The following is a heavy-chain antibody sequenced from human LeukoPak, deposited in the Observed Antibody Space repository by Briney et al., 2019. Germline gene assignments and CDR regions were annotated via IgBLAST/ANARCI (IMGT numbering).Heavy chain of an antibody. CDR1: GFTFSSYG. J-gene: IGHJ4*02. V-gene: IGHV3-23*01. CDR2: ISGSGDST. CDR3: ARSPATYSGRIDY. Sequence: PGGSLRLSCAASGFTFSSYGMHWVRQAPGKGLEWGSAISGSGDSTYYADSVKGRFTISRDNSKNTLYLQMNSLRAEDTAVYYCARSPATYSGRIDYWGQGTLVTVSS. D-gene: IGHD1-26*01.